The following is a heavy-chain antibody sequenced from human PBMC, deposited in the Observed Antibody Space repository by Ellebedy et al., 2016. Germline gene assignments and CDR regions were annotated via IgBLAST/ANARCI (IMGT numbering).Heavy chain of an antibody. CDR1: GFSFSSYG. J-gene: IGHJ1*01. D-gene: IGHD4-17*01. V-gene: IGHV3-23*05. CDR3: ARSGGRLREYFRQ. Sequence: GESLKISCAASGFSFSSYGMSWVRQAPGKGLEWVSVFFSGSMTHYAESVKGRFTISRDTYKNIIYLQMDSLRVDDTGVYYCARSGGRLREYFRQWGQGTPVIVS. CDR2: FFSGSMT.